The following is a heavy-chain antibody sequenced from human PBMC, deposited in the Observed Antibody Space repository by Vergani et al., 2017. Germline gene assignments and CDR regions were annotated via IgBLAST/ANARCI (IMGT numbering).Heavy chain of an antibody. Sequence: EVQLVESGGGVVRPGGSLRLSCAASGFTFSSYSMNWVRQAPGKGLEWVSAISGSGGSTYYADSVKGRFTISRDNSKNTLYLQMNSLRAEDTAVYYCAKSYDSSGYYLSFDYWGQGTLVTVSS. J-gene: IGHJ4*02. V-gene: IGHV3-23*04. CDR2: ISGSGGST. CDR3: AKSYDSSGYYLSFDY. D-gene: IGHD3-22*01. CDR1: GFTFSSYS.